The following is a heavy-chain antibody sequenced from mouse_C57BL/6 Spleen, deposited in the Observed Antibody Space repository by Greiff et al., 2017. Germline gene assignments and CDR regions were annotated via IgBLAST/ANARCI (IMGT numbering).Heavy chain of an antibody. Sequence: QVQLQQPGAELVKPGASVKMSCKASGYTFTSYWITWVKQRPGQGLEWIGDIYPGSGSTNYNEKFKSKATLTVDTSSSTAYMQLSSLTSADSAVYYCARYLLSLYYVDYWGQGTTLTVSS. J-gene: IGHJ2*01. D-gene: IGHD2-1*01. CDR2: IYPGSGST. CDR3: ARYLLSLYYVDY. V-gene: IGHV1-55*01. CDR1: GYTFTSYW.